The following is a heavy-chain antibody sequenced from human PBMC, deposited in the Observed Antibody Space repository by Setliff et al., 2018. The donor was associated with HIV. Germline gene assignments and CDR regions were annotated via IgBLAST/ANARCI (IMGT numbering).Heavy chain of an antibody. CDR1: GGSISSHY. J-gene: IGHJ4*02. D-gene: IGHD3-10*01. CDR3: AGHFYYSGSGIWAGLDS. V-gene: IGHV4-4*09. CDR2: IYTSGIT. Sequence: PSETLSLTCTVSGGSISSHYWSWIRQSPGKGLEWIGYIYTSGITNYNPSLKSRVTISVDTSKNQFSLKLNSVTAADTAVYYCAGHFYYSGSGIWAGLDSWGQGTLVTVSS.